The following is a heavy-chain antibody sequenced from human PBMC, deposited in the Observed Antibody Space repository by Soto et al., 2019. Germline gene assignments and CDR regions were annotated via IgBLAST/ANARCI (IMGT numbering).Heavy chain of an antibody. Sequence: QVQLQESGPGLVKPSETLSLTCTVSGGTISSWYWSWIRQPPGKGLEWIGYIYYSGSTNCNPSLTSRGTISVDTSKNQFSLKLSSVTAADTAVYYCARRYGSAIDYWGQGTLVTVSS. CDR1: GGTISSWY. V-gene: IGHV4-59*08. CDR3: ARRYGSAIDY. D-gene: IGHD1-26*01. CDR2: IYYSGST. J-gene: IGHJ4*02.